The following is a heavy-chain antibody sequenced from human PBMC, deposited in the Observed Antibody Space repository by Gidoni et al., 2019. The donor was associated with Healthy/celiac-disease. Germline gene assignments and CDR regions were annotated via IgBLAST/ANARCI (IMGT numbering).Heavy chain of an antibody. CDR2: INPNSGGT. Sequence: QVQLVQSGAELKKPGASVKVSCTASGYTVTGYYMHWVRQAPGQGLAWTGWINPNSGGTDDAQKFQGRVTMTRDTSISTAYMELSRLRSDDTDVYYCARGDAAAGQLIFDYWGQGTLVTVSS. J-gene: IGHJ4*02. CDR3: ARGDAAAGQLIFDY. D-gene: IGHD6-13*01. CDR1: GYTVTGYY. V-gene: IGHV1-2*02.